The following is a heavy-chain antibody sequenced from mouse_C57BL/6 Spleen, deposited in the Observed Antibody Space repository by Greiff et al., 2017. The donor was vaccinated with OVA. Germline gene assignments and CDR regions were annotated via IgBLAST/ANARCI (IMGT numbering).Heavy chain of an antibody. J-gene: IGHJ3*01. CDR1: GFTFTDYY. CDR2: IRNKANGYTT. V-gene: IGHV7-3*01. Sequence: EVQLVESGGGLVQPGGSLSLSCAASGFTFTDYYMSWVRQPPGKALEWVGFIRNKANGYTTEYSASVKGRFTISRDNSQSILYLQMNAQRAEDSATNYCVSGTWFAYWGQGTLVTVSA. CDR3: VSGTWFAY. D-gene: IGHD4-1*01.